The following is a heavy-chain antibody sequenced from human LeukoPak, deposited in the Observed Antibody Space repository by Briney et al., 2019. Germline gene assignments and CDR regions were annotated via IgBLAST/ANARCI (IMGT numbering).Heavy chain of an antibody. V-gene: IGHV1-2*02. D-gene: IGHD3-16*02. CDR1: GYTFTGYY. J-gene: IGHJ3*02. CDR3: ARESTVWGSYRYVDAFDI. CDR2: INPNSGGT. Sequence: GASVKVSCKTSGYTFTGYYIHWVRQAPGQGLEWMGWINPNSGGTNYAQKFQGRVTMTRDTSINTAYMDLSRLRSDDTAVYYCARESTVWGSYRYVDAFDIWGQGTMVTVSS.